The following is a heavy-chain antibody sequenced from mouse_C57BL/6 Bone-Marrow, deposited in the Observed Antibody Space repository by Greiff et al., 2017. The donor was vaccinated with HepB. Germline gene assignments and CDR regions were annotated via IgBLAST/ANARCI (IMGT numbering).Heavy chain of an antibody. CDR1: GFNIKDDY. CDR2: IDPENGDT. Sequence: VQLQQSGAELVRPGASVKLSCTASGFNIKDDYMHWVKQRPEQGLEWIGWIDPENGDTKYASKFQGKATLTVDTSSSTAYMQLSSLTSEDSAVYYCARGDYYGSSPWFAYWGQGTLVTVSA. J-gene: IGHJ3*01. CDR3: ARGDYYGSSPWFAY. V-gene: IGHV14-4*01. D-gene: IGHD1-1*01.